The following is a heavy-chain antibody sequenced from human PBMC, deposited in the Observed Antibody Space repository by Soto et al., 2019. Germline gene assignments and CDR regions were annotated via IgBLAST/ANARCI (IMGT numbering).Heavy chain of an antibody. J-gene: IGHJ6*02. CDR1: GYSFTSYW. V-gene: IGHV5-10-1*01. CDR2: IDPSDSYT. Sequence: GESLKISCKGSGYSFTSYWISWVRQMPGKGLEWMGRIDPSDSYTNYSPSFQGHVTISADKSISTAYLQWSSLKASDTAMYYCAIRQVPAAPIGGYYGIYYGMDVWGQGTTVTVSS. D-gene: IGHD2-2*01. CDR3: AIRQVPAAPIGGYYGIYYGMDV.